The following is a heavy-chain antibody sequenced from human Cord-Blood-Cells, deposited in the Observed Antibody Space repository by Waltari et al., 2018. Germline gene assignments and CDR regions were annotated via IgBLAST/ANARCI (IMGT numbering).Heavy chain of an antibody. CDR2: ISYDGSNK. Sequence: QVQLVESGGGVVQPGRSLRLSCAASGFTFSSYGMHWVRQAPGKGLGWVAVISYDGSNKYYADSVKGRFTISRDNSKNTLYLQMNSLRAEDTAVYYCAKASGTGAVSGYWGQGTLVTVSS. CDR3: AKASGTGAVSGY. J-gene: IGHJ4*02. V-gene: IGHV3-30*18. D-gene: IGHD2-15*01. CDR1: GFTFSSYG.